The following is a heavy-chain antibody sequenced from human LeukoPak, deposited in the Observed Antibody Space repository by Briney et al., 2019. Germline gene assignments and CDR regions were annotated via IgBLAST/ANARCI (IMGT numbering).Heavy chain of an antibody. V-gene: IGHV3-48*03. CDR1: GFTFSDSA. J-gene: IGHJ4*02. Sequence: GGPLRLSCAASGFTFSDSAMTWVRRAPGKGQWWVSYINSGGSAIYYADSVKGRFPISRDNARNSLYLQMNSLRADDTAVYYCARGGSYVHYWGQGTLVTVSS. D-gene: IGHD1-26*01. CDR3: ARGGSYVHY. CDR2: INSGGSAI.